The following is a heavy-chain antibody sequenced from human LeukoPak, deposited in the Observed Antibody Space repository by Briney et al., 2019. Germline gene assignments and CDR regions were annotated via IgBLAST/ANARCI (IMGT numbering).Heavy chain of an antibody. V-gene: IGHV4-61*01. D-gene: IGHD2-8*01. CDR2: IYYSGST. CDR3: TRSTNLEAFDI. CDR1: GGSVSSGSYY. J-gene: IGHJ3*02. Sequence: SETLSLTCTVSGGSVSSGSYYWSWIRQPPGKGPEWIGYIYYSGSTNYNPSLKSRATISVDTSKNQCSLKLSSVTTADTAVYYCTRSTNLEAFDIWGQGTMVTVSS.